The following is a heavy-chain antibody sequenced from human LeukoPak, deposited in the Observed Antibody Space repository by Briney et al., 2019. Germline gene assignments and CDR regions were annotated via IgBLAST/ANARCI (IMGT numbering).Heavy chain of an antibody. J-gene: IGHJ4*02. D-gene: IGHD6-19*01. V-gene: IGHV3-23*01. CDR2: ISGRTGST. CDR3: TRCGNSGCHLIDY. Sequence: PGRSLRLSCAASVFTFSSYGMHWVRQAPGKGLEWVSAISGRTGSTYYSDSVKGRFTISRDNSKSTLYLQMDSLGAEDTAVYYCTRCGNSGCHLIDYWGQGTLVTVSS. CDR1: VFTFSSYG.